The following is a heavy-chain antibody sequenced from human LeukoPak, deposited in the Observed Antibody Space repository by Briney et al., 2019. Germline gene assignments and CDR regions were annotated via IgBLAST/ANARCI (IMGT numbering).Heavy chain of an antibody. D-gene: IGHD4-17*01. Sequence: WASVKVSCKASGYTFTGYYMHWVRQAPGQGLEWMGWINPNSGGTNYAQKFQGRVTMTRDTSISTAYMELSRLRSDDTAVYYCARAGDYGDYEVGATHPSSVDIWGQGTMVTVSS. CDR1: GYTFTGYY. CDR3: ARAGDYGDYEVGATHPSSVDI. V-gene: IGHV1-2*02. J-gene: IGHJ3*02. CDR2: INPNSGGT.